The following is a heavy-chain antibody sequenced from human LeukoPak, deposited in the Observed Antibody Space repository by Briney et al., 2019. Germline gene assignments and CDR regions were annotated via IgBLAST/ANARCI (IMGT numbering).Heavy chain of an antibody. J-gene: IGHJ5*02. D-gene: IGHD6-13*01. CDR1: GYTFTSYA. V-gene: IGHV1-3*01. Sequence: ASVKVSCKASGYTFTSYAMHWVRQAPGQRLEWMGWINAGNGNTKYTQKFQGRVTITRDTSASTAYMELSSLRSEDTAVYYCARRKLGSSSFDPWGQGTLVTVSS. CDR2: INAGNGNT. CDR3: ARRKLGSSSFDP.